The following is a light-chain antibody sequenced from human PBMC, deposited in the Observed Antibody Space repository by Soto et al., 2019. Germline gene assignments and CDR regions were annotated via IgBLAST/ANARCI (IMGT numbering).Light chain of an antibody. CDR3: QVWDSSGDQYV. CDR2: DDT. V-gene: IGLV3-21*02. J-gene: IGLJ1*01. Sequence: CGGDNIGTKRVHWYHQKPGQAPVLVVYDDTDRPSGIPKRFSGSHSGNTATLTISRVEAGDEDDYYCQVWDSSGDQYVFGSGTKLTVL. CDR1: NIGTKR.